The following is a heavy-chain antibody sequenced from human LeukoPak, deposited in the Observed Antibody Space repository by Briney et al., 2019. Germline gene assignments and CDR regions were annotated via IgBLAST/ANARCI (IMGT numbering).Heavy chain of an antibody. CDR2: INHSGST. D-gene: IGHD3-3*01. V-gene: IGHV4-34*01. J-gene: IGHJ4*02. Sequence: SETLSLTCAVYGGSFSGYYWSWIRQPPGKGLEWIGEINHSGSTNYNPSLKSRVTISVDTSKNQFSLKLCSVTAADTAIYYCARDERLLSFLKWGQGTLVTVSS. CDR1: GGSFSGYY. CDR3: ARDERLLSFLK.